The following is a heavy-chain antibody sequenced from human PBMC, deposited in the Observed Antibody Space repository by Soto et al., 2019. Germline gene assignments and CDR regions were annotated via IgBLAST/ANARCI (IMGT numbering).Heavy chain of an antibody. Sequence: SETLSLTCTVSGGSISRYYWSWIRQPPGKGLEWIGYIYYSGSTYYNPSLKSRVTTSVDTSKNQFSLKLSSVTAADTAVYYCARAPLVAVIKGDYYYYYGMDVWGQGTTVTVSS. CDR2: IYYSGST. D-gene: IGHD3-22*01. CDR3: ARAPLVAVIKGDYYYYYGMDV. CDR1: GGSISRYY. J-gene: IGHJ6*02. V-gene: IGHV4-30-4*01.